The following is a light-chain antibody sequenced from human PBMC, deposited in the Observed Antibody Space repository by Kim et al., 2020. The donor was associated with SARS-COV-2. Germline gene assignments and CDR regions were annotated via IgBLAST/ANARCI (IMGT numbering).Light chain of an antibody. Sequence: AIPMTQSPSSLSASVGDRITITCRASQGISSWLAWYQQKPGKAPKLLIYAASNLQSGVPSRFSGSGSGTDFTLTINSLQPEDFATYYCQHDYNYPLTFGQGTKVDIK. CDR3: QHDYNYPLT. CDR2: AAS. V-gene: IGKV1-6*01. J-gene: IGKJ1*01. CDR1: QGISSW.